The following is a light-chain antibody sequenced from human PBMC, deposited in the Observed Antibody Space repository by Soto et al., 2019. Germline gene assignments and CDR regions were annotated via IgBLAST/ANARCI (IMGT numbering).Light chain of an antibody. V-gene: IGKV1-5*03. CDR3: QEYNTYPLT. CDR2: KAS. Sequence: DIQMTQSPSTLSASVGDRVTITCRASQSISNWLAWYQQKPGKAPKLLIYKASSLESGVPSRFSGSGSGTEFTLTISSLQTDDFATYYCQEYNTYPLTFGGGPKVEIK. J-gene: IGKJ4*01. CDR1: QSISNW.